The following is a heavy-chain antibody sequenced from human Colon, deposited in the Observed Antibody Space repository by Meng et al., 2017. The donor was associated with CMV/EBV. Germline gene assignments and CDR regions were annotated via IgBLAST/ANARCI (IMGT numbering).Heavy chain of an antibody. V-gene: IGHV3-48*04. Sequence: GESLKISCAASGFMFRSYNMNWVRLTPGKGLEWISFISGTSPTIYYADSVKGRFTISRDNAKNSLYLQMYSLRAEDTAVYYCARGGYSGSWIIEYWGQGTLVTVSS. CDR3: ARGGYSGSWIIEY. J-gene: IGHJ4*02. D-gene: IGHD1-26*01. CDR2: ISGTSPTI. CDR1: GFMFRSYN.